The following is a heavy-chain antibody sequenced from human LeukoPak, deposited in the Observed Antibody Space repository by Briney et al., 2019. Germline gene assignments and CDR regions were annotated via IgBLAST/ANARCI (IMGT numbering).Heavy chain of an antibody. V-gene: IGHV1-8*03. CDR3: ATIRRLEGLAFDI. D-gene: IGHD1-1*01. CDR1: GYTFTSYD. J-gene: IGHJ3*02. CDR2: MNPNSGNT. Sequence: GASVKVSCKASGYTFTSYDINWVRQATGQGLEWMGWMNPNSGNTGYAQKFQGRVTITRNTSISTAYMELSSLRSEDTAVYYCATIRRLEGLAFDIWGQGTMVTVSS.